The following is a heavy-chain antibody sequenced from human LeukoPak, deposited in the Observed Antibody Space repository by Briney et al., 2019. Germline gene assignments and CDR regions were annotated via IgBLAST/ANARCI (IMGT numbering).Heavy chain of an antibody. CDR1: GGSFSGYY. V-gene: IGHV4-34*01. D-gene: IGHD6-13*01. J-gene: IGHJ4*02. CDR2: INHSGST. Sequence: SETLSLTCAVYGGSFSGYYWSWIRQPPGKGLEWIGEINHSGSTNYNPSLKSRVTISVDTSKNQFSLKLSSVTAADTAVYYCAIESGYSSSWYLYWGQGTLVTVSS. CDR3: AIESGYSSSWYLY.